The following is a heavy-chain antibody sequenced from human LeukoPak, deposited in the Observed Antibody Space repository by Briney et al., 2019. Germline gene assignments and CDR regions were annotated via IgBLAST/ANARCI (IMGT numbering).Heavy chain of an antibody. J-gene: IGHJ3*02. Sequence: SETLSLTCTASGGSISSYYWSWIRQPAGKGLEWIGRIYTSGSINYNPSLKSRVTMSVDTSKNQFSLKLSSVTAADTAVYYCARDLTVTTSAFDIWGQGTMVTVSS. CDR2: IYTSGSI. CDR3: ARDLTVTTSAFDI. CDR1: GGSISSYY. D-gene: IGHD4-17*01. V-gene: IGHV4-4*07.